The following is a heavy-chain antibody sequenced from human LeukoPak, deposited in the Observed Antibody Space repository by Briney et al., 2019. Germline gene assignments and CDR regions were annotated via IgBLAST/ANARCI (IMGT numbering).Heavy chain of an antibody. CDR3: VKDLVAASENVRGWYPMDY. D-gene: IGHD6-19*01. CDR1: GFTFAEYT. CDR2: LSWNGATI. Sequence: GGSLRLSCAASGFTFAEYTMHWVRQAPGKGLEWVSLLSWNGATIHYGDSVKGRFTISRDNSKNSLYLQMNSLRTEDTALYYCVKDLVAASENVRGWYPMDYWGQGTLVTVSS. V-gene: IGHV3-43*01. J-gene: IGHJ4*02.